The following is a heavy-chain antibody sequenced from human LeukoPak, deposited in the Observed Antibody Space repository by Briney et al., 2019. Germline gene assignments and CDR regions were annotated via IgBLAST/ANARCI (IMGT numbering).Heavy chain of an antibody. Sequence: SGGSLRLSCAASGFTFSSYEMNWVRQAPGKGLEWVSYISSSGSTIYYADSVKGRFTISRDNAKNSLYLQMNSLRAEDTAVYYCASTYDSRGYNPYYFDYWGQGTLVTVSS. J-gene: IGHJ4*02. CDR3: ASTYDSRGYNPYYFDY. D-gene: IGHD3-22*01. CDR2: ISSSGSTI. V-gene: IGHV3-48*03. CDR1: GFTFSSYE.